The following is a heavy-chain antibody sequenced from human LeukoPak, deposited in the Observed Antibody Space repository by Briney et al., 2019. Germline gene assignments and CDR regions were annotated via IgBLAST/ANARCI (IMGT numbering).Heavy chain of an antibody. Sequence: ASVKVSCKASGYTFTGYYMHWVRQAPGQGLEWMGIINPSGGSTSYAQKFQGRVTMTRDTSTSTVYMELRSLRSDDTAVYYCARITFGGVIALIFWGQGSLVTVSS. CDR1: GYTFTGYY. D-gene: IGHD3-16*02. J-gene: IGHJ4*02. CDR2: INPSGGST. CDR3: ARITFGGVIALIF. V-gene: IGHV1-46*01.